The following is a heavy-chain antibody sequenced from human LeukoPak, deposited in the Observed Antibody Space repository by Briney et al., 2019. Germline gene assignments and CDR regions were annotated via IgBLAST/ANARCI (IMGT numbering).Heavy chain of an antibody. V-gene: IGHV4-59*01. J-gene: IGHJ6*03. CDR2: ICYSGST. D-gene: IGHD2-2*02. CDR1: GGSISSYY. Sequence: SETLSLTCTVSGGSISSYYWSWIRQPPGKGLEWIGYICYSGSTNYNPSLKSRVTISVDTSKNQFSLKLSSVTAADTAVYYCARADCSSTSCYRSYYYYMDVWGKGTTVTVPS. CDR3: ARADCSSTSCYRSYYYYMDV.